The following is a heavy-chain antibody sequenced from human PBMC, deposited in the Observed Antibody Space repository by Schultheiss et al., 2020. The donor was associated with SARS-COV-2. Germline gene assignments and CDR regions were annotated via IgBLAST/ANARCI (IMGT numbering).Heavy chain of an antibody. J-gene: IGHJ6*03. V-gene: IGHV1-8*02. CDR2: MNPNSGNT. CDR3: AREREVYYYMDV. Sequence: ASVKVSCKASGYTFTSYGISWVRQATGQGLEWMGWMNPNSGNTGYAQKFQGRVTMTRDTSISTAYMELSRLRSDDTAVYYCAREREVYYYMDVWGKGTTVTVSS. CDR1: GYTFTSYG. D-gene: IGHD1-26*01.